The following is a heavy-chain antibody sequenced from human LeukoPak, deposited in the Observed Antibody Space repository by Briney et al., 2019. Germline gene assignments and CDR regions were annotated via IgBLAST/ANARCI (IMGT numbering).Heavy chain of an antibody. D-gene: IGHD2-21*02. CDR2: ISYDGSNK. V-gene: IGHV3-30*04. CDR3: VREIVVTGIRITDV. Sequence: PGGSLRLSCAASGFTFSSYAMHWVRQAPGKGLEWVAVISYDGSNKYYADSVKGRFTISRDNSKNTLYLQMNSLRAEDTAVYYCVREIVVTGIRITDVWGKGTTVIVSS. J-gene: IGHJ6*04. CDR1: GFTFSSYA.